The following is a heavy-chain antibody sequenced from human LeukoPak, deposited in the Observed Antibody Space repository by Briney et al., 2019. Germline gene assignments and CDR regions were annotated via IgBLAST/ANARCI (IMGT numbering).Heavy chain of an antibody. V-gene: IGHV3-11*04. CDR1: GFTFSDYY. D-gene: IGHD3-10*01. CDR3: ARDLPPYYGSGSYTPLDY. J-gene: IGHJ4*02. CDR2: ISSSGNTI. Sequence: GGSLRLSCAASGFTFSDYYMTWVRQAPGKGLEWVSYISSSGNTIYYADSVKGRFTISRDNAKNSLYLQMNSLRAEDTAVYYCARDLPPYYGSGSYTPLDYWGQGTLVTVSS.